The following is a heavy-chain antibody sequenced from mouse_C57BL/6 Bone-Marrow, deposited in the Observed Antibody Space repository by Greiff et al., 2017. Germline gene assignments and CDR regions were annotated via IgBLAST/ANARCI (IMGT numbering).Heavy chain of an antibody. J-gene: IGHJ3*01. D-gene: IGHD2-3*01. Sequence: VQLQQSGAELVKPGASVKLSCTASGYTFTGYWMHWVKQRPEQGLEWIGRIDPEDGGTNYDPKFQGKATLTVDKSSSTAYLQRSSLTSEDTAVYYCARIYDCSRLFAYWGQGTLVTVSA. CDR2: IDPEDGGT. V-gene: IGHV14-2*01. CDR3: ARIYDCSRLFAY. CDR1: GYTFTGYW.